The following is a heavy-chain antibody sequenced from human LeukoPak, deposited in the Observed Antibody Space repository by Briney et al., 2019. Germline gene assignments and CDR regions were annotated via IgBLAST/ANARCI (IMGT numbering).Heavy chain of an antibody. CDR1: GGSISSYY. J-gene: IGHJ3*02. CDR2: IYYSGST. CDR3: ARDGAAAVLLQPPKQAVDNRADAFDI. D-gene: IGHD6-13*01. V-gene: IGHV4-59*01. Sequence: SETLSLTCTVSGGSISSYYWSWIRQPPGKGLEWIGYIYYSGSTNYNPSLKSRVTISVDTSKNQFSLKLSSVTAADTAVYYCARDGAAAVLLQPPKQAVDNRADAFDIWGQGTVVTVSS.